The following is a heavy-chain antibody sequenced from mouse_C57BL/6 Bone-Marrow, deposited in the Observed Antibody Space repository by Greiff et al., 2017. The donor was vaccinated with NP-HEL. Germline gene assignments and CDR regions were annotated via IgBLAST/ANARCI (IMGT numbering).Heavy chain of an antibody. D-gene: IGHD1-1*01. Sequence: QVQLQQSGAELARPGASVKLSCKASGYTFTSYGISWVKQRTGQGLEWIGEIYPRSGNTYYNEKFKGKATLTADKSSSTAYMELRSLTSEDSAVYFCASPPNYYGSSPYYFDYWGQGTTLTVSS. CDR2: IYPRSGNT. CDR1: GYTFTSYG. CDR3: ASPPNYYGSSPYYFDY. V-gene: IGHV1-81*01. J-gene: IGHJ2*01.